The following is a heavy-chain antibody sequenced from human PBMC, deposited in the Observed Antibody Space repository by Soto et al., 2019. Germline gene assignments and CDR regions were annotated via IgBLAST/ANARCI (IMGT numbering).Heavy chain of an antibody. CDR2: INHSGST. CDR3: ARVGGYSYGYYYYYYMDV. J-gene: IGHJ6*03. V-gene: IGHV4-34*01. Sequence: SETLSLTCAVYGGSFSGYYWSWIRQPPGKGLEWIGEINHSGSTNYNPSLKSRVTISVDTSKNQFSLKLSSVTAADTAVYYCARVGGYSYGYYYYYYMDVWGKGTTVTVSS. CDR1: GGSFSGYY. D-gene: IGHD5-18*01.